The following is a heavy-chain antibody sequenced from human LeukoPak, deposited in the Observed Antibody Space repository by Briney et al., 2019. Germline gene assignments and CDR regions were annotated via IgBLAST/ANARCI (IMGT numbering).Heavy chain of an antibody. CDR1: GITFSSYG. Sequence: GGSLRLSCAASGITFSSYGMHWVRQAPGKGLEWVAVIGYDGSNKYYVDSVKGRFTIFRDNSKNTLYLQMNSLRAEDTAVYYCAKDVTESGWYAGYFDYWGQGTLVTVSS. D-gene: IGHD6-19*01. V-gene: IGHV3-33*06. CDR3: AKDVTESGWYAGYFDY. CDR2: IGYDGSNK. J-gene: IGHJ4*02.